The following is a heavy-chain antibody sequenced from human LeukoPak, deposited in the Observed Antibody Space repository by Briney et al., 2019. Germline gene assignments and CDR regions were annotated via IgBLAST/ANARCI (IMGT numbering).Heavy chain of an antibody. CDR3: ARGPHCGGDCGALDI. CDR1: GFTVSSSY. J-gene: IGHJ3*02. CDR2: IYSDGRT. V-gene: IGHV3-53*01. D-gene: IGHD2-21*02. Sequence: GGSLRLSCTVSGFTVSSSYMTWVRQAPGKGLEWVSVIYSDGRTFYADSVKGRFTISRDISKDTLFLQMNSLRVEDTAVYYCARGPHCGGDCGALDIWGQGTAVTVSS.